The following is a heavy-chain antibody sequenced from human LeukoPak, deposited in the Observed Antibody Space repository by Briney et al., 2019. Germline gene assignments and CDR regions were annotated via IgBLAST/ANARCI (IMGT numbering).Heavy chain of an antibody. Sequence: ASVTVSCKASGYTFTGYYMHWVRQAPGQGLAWMGWINPNSGGTNYAQKFQGRVTMTRDTSISTAYMELSRLRSDDTAVYYCARSRWLQPLDYWGQGTLVTVSS. J-gene: IGHJ4*02. V-gene: IGHV1-2*02. D-gene: IGHD5-24*01. CDR3: ARSRWLQPLDY. CDR2: INPNSGGT. CDR1: GYTFTGYY.